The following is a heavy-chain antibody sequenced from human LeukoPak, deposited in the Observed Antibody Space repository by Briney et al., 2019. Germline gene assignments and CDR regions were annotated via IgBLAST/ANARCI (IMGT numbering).Heavy chain of an antibody. CDR1: GYTLTELS. CDR2: FDPEDGET. V-gene: IGHV1-24*01. D-gene: IGHD6-13*01. CDR3: ATPLAAAGPDAFDI. Sequence: ASVKVSCKVSGYTLTELSMHWVRQAPGKGLEWMGGFDPEDGETIYAQKFQGRVTMTEDTSTDTAYMELSSLRSEDMAVYYCATPLAAAGPDAFDIWGQGTMVTVSS. J-gene: IGHJ3*02.